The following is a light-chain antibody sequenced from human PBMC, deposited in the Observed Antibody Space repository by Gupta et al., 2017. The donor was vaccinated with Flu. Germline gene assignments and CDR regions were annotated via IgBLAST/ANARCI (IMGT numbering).Light chain of an antibody. J-gene: IGLJ3*02. V-gene: IGLV1-51*02. CDR1: SSNIENNY. CDR3: GKWDSRLSAVV. Sequence: QSVLTKPPSVSAAPEQKVTISCSGSSSNIENNYVSWYQQLQGTAPKRRSEENNKRPYGIQDRGACSKSYTSDKPALTVPKAEDEAEYACGKWDSRLSAVVFGGGTKLTVL. CDR2: ENN.